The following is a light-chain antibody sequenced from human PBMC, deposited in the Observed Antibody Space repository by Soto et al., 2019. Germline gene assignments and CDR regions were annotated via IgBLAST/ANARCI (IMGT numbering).Light chain of an antibody. CDR3: LQDFDYPRT. Sequence: AIQMTQSPSSLSASVGDRVTITCRASQDIRSDLGWYQQKPGKAPKLLIFATSTLHSGVPSRFSGSGSGTDFTLNIGSLQPEDFATYYCLQDFDYPRTFGQGTKLVIK. V-gene: IGKV1-6*01. CDR1: QDIRSD. CDR2: ATS. J-gene: IGKJ2*01.